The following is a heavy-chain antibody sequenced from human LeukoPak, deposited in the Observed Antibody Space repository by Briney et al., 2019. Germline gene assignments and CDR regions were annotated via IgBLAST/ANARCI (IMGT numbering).Heavy chain of an antibody. CDR2: IYTSGST. J-gene: IGHJ6*03. Sequence: KTSETLSLTCTVSGGSISSGSYYWSWIRQPAGKGLEWIGRIYTSGSTNYNPSLKSRVTISIDTSKNQFSLKLSSVTAADTAVYYCASESYYYYYMDVWGKGTTVTISS. CDR3: ASESYYYYYMDV. V-gene: IGHV4-61*02. CDR1: GGSISSGSYY.